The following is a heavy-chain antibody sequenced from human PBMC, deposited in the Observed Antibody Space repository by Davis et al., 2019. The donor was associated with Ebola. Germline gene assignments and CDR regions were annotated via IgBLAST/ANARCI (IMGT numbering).Heavy chain of an antibody. J-gene: IGHJ4*02. V-gene: IGHV4-59*01. CDR3: AREGQLGLDY. CDR1: GGFFSGYY. Sequence: GSLRLSCAVYGGFFSGYYWSWIRQPPGKGLEWIGYIYYSGSTNYNPSLKSRVTISVDTSKNQFSLKLSSVTAADTAVYYCAREGQLGLDYWGQGTLVTVSS. D-gene: IGHD6-6*01. CDR2: IYYSGST.